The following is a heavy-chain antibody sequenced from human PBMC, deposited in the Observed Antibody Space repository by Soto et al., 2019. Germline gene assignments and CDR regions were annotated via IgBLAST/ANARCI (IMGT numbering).Heavy chain of an antibody. V-gene: IGHV1-69*06. J-gene: IGHJ6*02. CDR3: ASSVAAAAYYYGMDV. CDR2: IIPIFGTA. Sequence: SVKVSCKASGGTFSSYAISWVRQAPGQGLEWMGGIIPIFGTANYAQKFQGRVTITADKSTSTAYMELSSLRSEDTAVYYCASSVAAAAYYYGMDVWGQGTTVTVSS. D-gene: IGHD6-13*01. CDR1: GGTFSSYA.